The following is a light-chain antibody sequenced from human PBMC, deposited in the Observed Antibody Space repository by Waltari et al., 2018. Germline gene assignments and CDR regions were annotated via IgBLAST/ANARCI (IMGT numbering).Light chain of an antibody. CDR3: SSYSTNSAHV. CDR1: SSDIGGYNY. Sequence: QSALTQPASVSGSPGQSFTLPCTGPSSDIGGYNYVFWYQQHPGKAPKLLIYDVSKRPSGVSNRFSGSKSGNTASLRISGLQADDEAEYYCSSYSTNSAHVFGTGTKVTFL. V-gene: IGLV2-14*03. J-gene: IGLJ1*01. CDR2: DVS.